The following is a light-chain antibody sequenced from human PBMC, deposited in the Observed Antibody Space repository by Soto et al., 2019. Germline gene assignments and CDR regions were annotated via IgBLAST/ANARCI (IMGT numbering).Light chain of an antibody. V-gene: IGKV3-15*01. CDR2: GVS. J-gene: IGKJ4*01. Sequence: EIVMTQSPATLPVSPGERATLSCRASQSVSSNLAWYQQKPGQAPRLLIYGVSTRATGIPAKFSGSGSETEFTLTISSLQSEDFAVYYCQQYNNCPLTFGGGTKVEIK. CDR3: QQYNNCPLT. CDR1: QSVSSN.